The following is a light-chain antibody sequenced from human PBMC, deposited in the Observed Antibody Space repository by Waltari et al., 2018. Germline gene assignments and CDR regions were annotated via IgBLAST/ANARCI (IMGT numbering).Light chain of an antibody. CDR2: DVT. CDR1: SRDVGGYNS. Sequence: QSALTQPASVSGSPGQSITISCTGTSRDVGGYNSVSWYQQHPGRAPQIIIFDVTYRPSAVCDRFSGSKSGNTASLTISGLQAEDEADYYCSSYTRSRTLVFGGGTRVTVL. V-gene: IGLV2-14*03. CDR3: SSYTRSRTLV. J-gene: IGLJ3*02.